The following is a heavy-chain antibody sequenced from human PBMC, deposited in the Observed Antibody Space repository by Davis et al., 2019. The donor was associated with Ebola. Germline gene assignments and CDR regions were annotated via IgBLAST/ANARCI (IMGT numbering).Heavy chain of an antibody. CDR1: GFTFSSYA. J-gene: IGHJ4*02. Sequence: GESLKISCAASGFTFSSYAMSWVRQAPGKGLEWVSVISGGGGSTCYADSVKGRFTISRDNSKNTLSLQMNSLRAEDTAVYYCANGGSYLENWGRGTLVTVSS. V-gene: IGHV3-23*01. D-gene: IGHD1-26*01. CDR2: ISGGGGST. CDR3: ANGGSYLEN.